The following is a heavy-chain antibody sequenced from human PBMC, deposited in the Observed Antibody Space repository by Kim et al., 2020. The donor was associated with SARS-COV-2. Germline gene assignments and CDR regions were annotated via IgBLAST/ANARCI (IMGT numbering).Heavy chain of an antibody. Sequence: GGSLRLSCAASGFTFSSYGMHWVRQAPGKGLEWVAVIWYDGSNKYYADSVKGRFTISRDNSKNTLYLQMNSLRAEDTAVYYCARDPDTYCSSTSCPYPYYYYYGMDVWGQGTTVTVSS. CDR3: ARDPDTYCSSTSCPYPYYYYYGMDV. D-gene: IGHD2-2*01. CDR2: IWYDGSNK. J-gene: IGHJ6*02. V-gene: IGHV3-33*01. CDR1: GFTFSSYG.